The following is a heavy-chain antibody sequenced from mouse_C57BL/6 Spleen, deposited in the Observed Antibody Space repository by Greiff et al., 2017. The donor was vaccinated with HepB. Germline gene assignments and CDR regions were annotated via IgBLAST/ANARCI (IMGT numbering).Heavy chain of an antibody. CDR3: GRSTYYSNYGFAY. D-gene: IGHD2-5*01. J-gene: IGHJ3*01. CDR2: IDPTRGGT. V-gene: IGHV1-72*01. Sequence: QVQLQQPGAELVKPGASVKLSCKASGYTFTSYWMHWVKQRPGRGLEWIGRIDPTRGGTKYNEKFKSKATLTVDKPSSTADIQLSSLTSEDSAVLYCGRSTYYSNYGFAYWGQGTLVTVSA. CDR1: GYTFTSYW.